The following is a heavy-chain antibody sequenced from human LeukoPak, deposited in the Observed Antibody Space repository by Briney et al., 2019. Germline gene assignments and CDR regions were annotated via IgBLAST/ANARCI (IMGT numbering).Heavy chain of an antibody. CDR3: ARADYSGSYHHPEYFQH. CDR2: ISTYNGNT. Sequence: GASVKVSCKASGYSFPSYGISWVRQAPGQGLEWMGWISTYNGNTNYAQKLQGRVTMTTDTSTSTAYMELRSLRSDDTAVYYCARADYSGSYHHPEYFQHWGQGTLVTVSS. V-gene: IGHV1-18*01. D-gene: IGHD1-26*01. J-gene: IGHJ1*01. CDR1: GYSFPSYG.